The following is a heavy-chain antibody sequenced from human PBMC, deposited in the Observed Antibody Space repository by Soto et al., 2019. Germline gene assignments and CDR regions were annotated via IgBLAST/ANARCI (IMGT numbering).Heavy chain of an antibody. Sequence: ASVKVSCKASGYTFTSYDINWVRQATGQGLEWMGWMNSNSGNTGYAQKFQGRVTMTRNTSISTAYMALSSLRSEDTAVYYCARVFPVHTIAEADVAGLDPWGQGTLVAVSS. V-gene: IGHV1-8*01. D-gene: IGHD6-13*01. CDR3: ARVFPVHTIAEADVAGLDP. CDR2: MNSNSGNT. J-gene: IGHJ5*02. CDR1: GYTFTSYD.